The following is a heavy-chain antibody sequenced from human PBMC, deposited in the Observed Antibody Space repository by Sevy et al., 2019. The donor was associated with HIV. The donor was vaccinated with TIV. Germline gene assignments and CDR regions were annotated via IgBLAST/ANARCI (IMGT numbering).Heavy chain of an antibody. CDR2: ISGSGGST. CDR3: AKSFYYDSRAPRDAFDI. CDR1: GLTFSSYA. J-gene: IGHJ3*02. D-gene: IGHD3-22*01. V-gene: IGHV3-23*01. Sequence: GGSLRLSCAASGLTFSSYAMSWVRQAPGKGLEWVSAISGSGGSTYYADSVKGRFTISRDNSKNTLYLQMNSLRAEDTAVYYCAKSFYYDSRAPRDAFDIWGQGTMVTVSS.